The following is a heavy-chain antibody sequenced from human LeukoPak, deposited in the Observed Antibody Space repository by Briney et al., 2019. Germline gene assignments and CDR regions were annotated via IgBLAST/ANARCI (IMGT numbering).Heavy chain of an antibody. CDR2: ISYDGINK. CDR3: AKGGQDGDYHY. D-gene: IGHD4-17*01. J-gene: IGHJ4*02. V-gene: IGHV3-30*18. CDR1: GFTFSSSG. Sequence: GGSLRLSCAASGFTFSSSGMHWVRQAPGKGLEWVAVISYDGINKYYADSVKGRFTISRDNSKNTLYLQMSSLRAEDTAVYYGAKGGQDGDYHYWGQGTLVTVSS.